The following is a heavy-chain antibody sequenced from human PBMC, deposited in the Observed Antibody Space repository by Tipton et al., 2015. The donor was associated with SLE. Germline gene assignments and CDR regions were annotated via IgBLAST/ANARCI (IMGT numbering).Heavy chain of an antibody. CDR1: GFTFSSYW. V-gene: IGHV3-7*01. J-gene: IGHJ4*02. CDR3: ARNGGGDCSDFDY. Sequence: SLRLSCAASGFTFSSYWMSWVRQAPGKGLEWVANIKQDGSEKYYVDSVKGRFTISRDNAKNSLYPQMNSLRAEDTAVYYCARNGGGDCSDFDYWGQGTLVTVSS. CDR2: IKQDGSEK. D-gene: IGHD2-21*01.